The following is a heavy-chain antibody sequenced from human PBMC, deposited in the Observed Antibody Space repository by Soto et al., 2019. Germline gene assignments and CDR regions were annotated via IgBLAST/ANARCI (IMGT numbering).Heavy chain of an antibody. D-gene: IGHD2-2*01. Sequence: QVQLVQSGAEVKKPGSSVKVSCKASGDTFSRYSITWVRQAPGHGLEWIGRIIPIFGIPTYAQKFQGRVTFPADASTSTAYMELSSLRSDDTAVYYCAREDRDRETGLVPAAIDGMDVWGQGTTVTVSS. V-gene: IGHV1-69*08. CDR3: AREDRDRETGLVPAAIDGMDV. CDR2: IIPIFGIP. CDR1: GDTFSRYS. J-gene: IGHJ6*02.